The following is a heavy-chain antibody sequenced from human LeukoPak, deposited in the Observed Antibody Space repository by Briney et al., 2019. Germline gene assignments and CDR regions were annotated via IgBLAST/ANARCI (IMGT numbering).Heavy chain of an antibody. CDR2: VYHSGST. D-gene: IGHD4-11*01. J-gene: IGHJ6*03. Sequence: SETLSLTCAVSGYSISSGYYWGWIRQPPGKGLEWFGSVYHSGSTYYNPSLKSRVTISVDTSKNQFSLKLSAVTDADTAVYYCVSLRPFMTTVLYYYMDVWGKGTTVTVSS. CDR1: GYSISSGYY. V-gene: IGHV4-38-2*01. CDR3: VSLRPFMTTVLYYYMDV.